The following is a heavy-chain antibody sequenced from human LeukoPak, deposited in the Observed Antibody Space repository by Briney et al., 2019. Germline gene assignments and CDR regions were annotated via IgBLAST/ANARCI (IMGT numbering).Heavy chain of an antibody. J-gene: IGHJ4*02. CDR2: IKQDGSEK. Sequence: GRSLRLSCAASGFTFSSYWVSWVRQAPGRGLEWVANIKQDGSEKYYVESVKGRFTISRDNAKNSLYLQMNSLRAEDTAVYYCARELMTDTNLFDYWGQGALVTVSS. CDR3: ARELMTDTNLFDY. V-gene: IGHV3-7*01. D-gene: IGHD1-1*01. CDR1: GFTFSSYW.